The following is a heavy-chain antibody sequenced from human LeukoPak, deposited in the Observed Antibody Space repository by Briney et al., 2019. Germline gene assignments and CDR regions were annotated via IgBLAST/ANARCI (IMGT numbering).Heavy chain of an antibody. CDR3: AKDQTMVRGVSAFDY. CDR1: GFIFSSYT. J-gene: IGHJ4*02. Sequence: QSGGSLRLSCAASGFIFSSYTMSWVRQAPGKGLEWVSGISNSGSSTYYADSVKGRFTISRDNSKNTVYLQMNSLRAEDAAVYYCAKDQTMVRGVSAFDYWGQGTLVTVSS. CDR2: ISNSGSST. V-gene: IGHV3-23*01. D-gene: IGHD3-10*01.